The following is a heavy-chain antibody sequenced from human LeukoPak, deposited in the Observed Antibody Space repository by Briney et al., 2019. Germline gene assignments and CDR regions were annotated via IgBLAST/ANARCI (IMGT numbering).Heavy chain of an antibody. J-gene: IGHJ6*02. Sequence: SETLSLTCTVSGGSISSSSYYWGWIRQPPGKGLEWIGSIYYSGSTYYNPSLKSRVTISVDTSKNQFSLKLSSATAADTAVYYCARQNVPQTFGVVRDYNYYGMDVWGQGTTVTVSS. CDR1: GGSISSSSYY. V-gene: IGHV4-39*01. CDR2: IYYSGST. CDR3: ARQNVPQTFGVVRDYNYYGMDV. D-gene: IGHD3-3*01.